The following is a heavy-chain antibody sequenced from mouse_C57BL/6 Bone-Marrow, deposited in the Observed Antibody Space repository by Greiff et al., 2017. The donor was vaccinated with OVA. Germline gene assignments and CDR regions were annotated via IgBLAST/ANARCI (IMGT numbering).Heavy chain of an antibody. CDR1: GFTFSSYA. Sequence: EVKLMESGGGLVKPGGSLKLSCAASGFTFSSYAMSWVRQTPEKRLEWVATISDGGSYTYYPDNVKGRFTISRDNAKNNLYLQMSHLKSEDTAMYYCARLDADYYAMDYWGQGTSVTVSS. CDR2: ISDGGSYT. V-gene: IGHV5-4*03. J-gene: IGHJ4*01. CDR3: ARLDADYYAMDY.